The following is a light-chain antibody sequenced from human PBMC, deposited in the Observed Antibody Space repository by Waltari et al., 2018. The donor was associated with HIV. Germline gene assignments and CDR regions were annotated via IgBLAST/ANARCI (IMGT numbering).Light chain of an antibody. CDR3: CSYAGTYTYV. J-gene: IGLJ1*01. CDR2: DVS. V-gene: IGLV2-11*01. CDR1: SSDVGDYNS. Sequence: QSALTQPRSVSGSPGQSVTISCTGTSSDVGDYNSVSWYQQHPGKAPKLMIYDVSKCPSGVPDRCSGSKSGNTASLTISGLQAEDEADYYCCSYAGTYTYVFGTGTKVTVL.